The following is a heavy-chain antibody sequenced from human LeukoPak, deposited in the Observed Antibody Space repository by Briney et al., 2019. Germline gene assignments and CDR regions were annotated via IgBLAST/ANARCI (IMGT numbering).Heavy chain of an antibody. V-gene: IGHV4-4*07. Sequence: PSETLSLTSTVSGGSICSYDWGWIRQCAGHGMKCIGRMSASGSTTYNPSLKSRVTMSVDTSKNQFSLKLTSVTAADTAVYYCARGDGYNFDYWGQGTLVIVSS. CDR3: ARGDGYNFDY. D-gene: IGHD5-24*01. CDR2: MSASGST. J-gene: IGHJ4*02. CDR1: GGSICSYD.